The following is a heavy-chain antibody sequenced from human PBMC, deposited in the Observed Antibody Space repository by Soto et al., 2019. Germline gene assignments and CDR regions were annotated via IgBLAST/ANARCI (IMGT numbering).Heavy chain of an antibody. J-gene: IGHJ4*02. V-gene: IGHV1-69*13. Sequence: GASVKVSCKASGGTFSSYAISWVRQAPGQGLEWMGGIIPIFGTANYAQKFQGRVTITADESTSTAYMELSSLRSEDTAVYYCARESPGTGKVFDYWGQGTLVTVSS. D-gene: IGHD1-1*01. CDR1: GGTFSSYA. CDR2: IIPIFGTA. CDR3: ARESPGTGKVFDY.